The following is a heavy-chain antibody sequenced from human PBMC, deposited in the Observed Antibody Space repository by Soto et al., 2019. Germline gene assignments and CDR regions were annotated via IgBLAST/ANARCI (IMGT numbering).Heavy chain of an antibody. Sequence: SQTLSLTCAISGDSVSSDSAAWNWIRQSPSRGLEWVGRTYYRSKWYNDDAVAGKSRITINPDTSKNQFSLQLNSVTPEATDVYYSARVGLRILGVVIAREGFDPWGQGTLVTVS. D-gene: IGHD3-3*01. CDR1: GDSVSSDSAA. J-gene: IGHJ5*02. V-gene: IGHV6-1*01. CDR3: ARVGLRILGVVIAREGFDP. CDR2: TYYRSKWYN.